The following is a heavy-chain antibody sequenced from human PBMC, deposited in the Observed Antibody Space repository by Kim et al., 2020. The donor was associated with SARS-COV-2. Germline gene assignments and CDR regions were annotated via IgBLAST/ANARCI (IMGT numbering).Heavy chain of an antibody. D-gene: IGHD3-10*01. J-gene: IGHJ6*02. CDR3: ARLGGEGNYYGSGSHLRRLYGMDV. CDR2: IIPIFGTA. CDR1: GGTFSSYA. V-gene: IGHV1-69*13. Sequence: SVKVSCKASGGTFSSYAISWVRQAPGQGLEWMGGIIPIFGTANYAQKFQGRVTITADESTSTAYMELSSLRSEDTAVYYCARLGGEGNYYGSGSHLRRLYGMDVWGQGTTVTVSS.